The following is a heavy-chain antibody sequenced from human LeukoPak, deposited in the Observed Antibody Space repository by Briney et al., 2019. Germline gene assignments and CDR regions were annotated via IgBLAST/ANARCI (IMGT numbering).Heavy chain of an antibody. V-gene: IGHV3-53*01. CDR3: ATEWLSSDY. J-gene: IGHJ4*02. CDR2: LYSGGST. Sequence: GGSLRLSCAASGVTVSSKYMSWVRQAPGKGLEWVSVLYSGGSTYYADSVKGRFTISRDNSKNTLYLQMNSLRAEDTAVYYCATEWLSSDYWGQGTLVTVSS. CDR1: GVTVSSKY. D-gene: IGHD5-12*01.